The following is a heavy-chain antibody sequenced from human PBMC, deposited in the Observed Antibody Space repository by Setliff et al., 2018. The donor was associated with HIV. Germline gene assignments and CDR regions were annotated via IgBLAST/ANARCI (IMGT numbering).Heavy chain of an antibody. CDR1: GFTVSGNY. V-gene: IGHV3-66*01. Sequence: PGGSLRLSCAASGFTVSGNYMNWVRQAPGKGLEWVSVMYSGSSTYYADSVKGRFTISRENSKNKLYLQMNSLRAEDTAVYYCERATYSSRWYKGLGAFDTWGQGTPVTVSS. CDR2: MYSGSST. J-gene: IGHJ4*03. D-gene: IGHD6-13*01. CDR3: ERATYSSRWYKGLGAFDT.